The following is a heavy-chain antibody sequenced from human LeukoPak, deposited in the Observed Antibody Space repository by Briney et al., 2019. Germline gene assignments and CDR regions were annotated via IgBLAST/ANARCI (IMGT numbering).Heavy chain of an antibody. Sequence: GGSLRLSCAASGFTFSSYSMNWVRQAPGKGLEWVSSISSSSSYIYYADSVKGRFTIPRDNAKNSLYLQMNSLRAEDTALYYCAKDVYSSSPGGGDYWGQGTLVTVSS. CDR3: AKDVYSSSPGGGDY. CDR2: ISSSSSYI. V-gene: IGHV3-21*04. J-gene: IGHJ4*02. D-gene: IGHD6-13*01. CDR1: GFTFSSYS.